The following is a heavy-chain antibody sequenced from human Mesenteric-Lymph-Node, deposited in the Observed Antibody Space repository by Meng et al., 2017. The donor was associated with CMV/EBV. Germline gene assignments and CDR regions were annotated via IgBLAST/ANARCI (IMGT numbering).Heavy chain of an antibody. J-gene: IGHJ4*02. CDR3: ARETHEEHIVVAGHDY. CDR1: GYTLADYH. V-gene: IGHV1-2*02. CDR2: INPNSGGT. Sequence: ASVKVSCKASGYTLADYHLHWVRQAPGQGLEWMGWINPNSGGTNYAQKFQGRVTMTRDTSISTAYMELSRLRSDDTAVYYCARETHEEHIVVAGHDYWGQGTLVTVSS. D-gene: IGHD2-21*01.